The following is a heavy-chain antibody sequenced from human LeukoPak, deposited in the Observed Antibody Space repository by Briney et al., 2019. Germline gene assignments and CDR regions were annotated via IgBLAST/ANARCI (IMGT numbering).Heavy chain of an antibody. CDR3: ARDNRVAVFAFDI. V-gene: IGHV1-8*01. Sequence: WASVKVSCKASGYTFTSYDINWVRQATGQGLEWMGWMDPNSGNTGYAQKFQGRVTMTRSTSISTAYMELSSLRAEDTAVYYCARDNRVAVFAFDIWGQGTMVTVSS. D-gene: IGHD6-19*01. CDR2: MDPNSGNT. CDR1: GYTFTSYD. J-gene: IGHJ3*02.